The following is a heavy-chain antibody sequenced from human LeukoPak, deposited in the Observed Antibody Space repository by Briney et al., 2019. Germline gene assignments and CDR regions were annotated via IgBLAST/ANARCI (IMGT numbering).Heavy chain of an antibody. CDR1: GFTFSSYA. V-gene: IGHV3-23*01. J-gene: IGHJ4*02. CDR2: ISGSGGST. CDR3: AKDRPAGYCSSTSCYSSADY. Sequence: GGSLRLSCAASGFTFSSYAMSWVRQAPGKGLEWVSAISGSGGSTYYADSVKGRFTISRDNSKSTLYLQMNSLRAEDTAVYYCAKDRPAGYCSSTSCYSSADYWGQGTLVTVSS. D-gene: IGHD2-2*03.